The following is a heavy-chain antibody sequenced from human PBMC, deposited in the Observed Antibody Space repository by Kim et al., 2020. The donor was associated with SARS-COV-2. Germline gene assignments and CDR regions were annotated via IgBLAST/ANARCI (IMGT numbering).Heavy chain of an antibody. Sequence: ASVKVSCKASGYTFTGHYIHWVRQAPGQGLEWMGCINPNSGDTDYEQKFQGRVTMTRDTSISTAYMELSRLTSDDTAVYYCARRRYNTRGDFDYCGQGTLVTVSS. CDR3: ARRRYNTRGDFDY. CDR2: INPNSGDT. D-gene: IGHD3-9*01. CDR1: GYTFTGHY. J-gene: IGHJ4*02. V-gene: IGHV1-2*02.